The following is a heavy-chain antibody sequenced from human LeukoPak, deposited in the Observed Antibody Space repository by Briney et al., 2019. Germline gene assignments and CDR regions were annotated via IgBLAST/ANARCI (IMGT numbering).Heavy chain of an antibody. CDR2: ISSSSSYI. CDR3: ARDDCSSTSCLLIDY. CDR1: GFTFSGYS. J-gene: IGHJ4*02. Sequence: PGGSLRLSCAASGFTFSGYSMNWVRQAPGKGLEWVSSISSSSSYIYYADSVKGRFTISRDNAKNSLYLQMNSLRAEDTAVYYCARDDCSSTSCLLIDYWGQGTLVTVSS. V-gene: IGHV3-21*01. D-gene: IGHD2-2*01.